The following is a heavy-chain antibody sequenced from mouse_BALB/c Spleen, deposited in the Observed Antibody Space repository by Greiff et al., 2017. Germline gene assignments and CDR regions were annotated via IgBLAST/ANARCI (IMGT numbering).Heavy chain of an antibody. Sequence: VQLQQSGAELVRPGVSVKISCKGSGYTFTDYAMHWVKQSHAKSLEWIGVISTYYGDASYNQKFKGKATMTVDKSSSTAYMELARLTSEDSAIYYCARRDYAFDYWGQGTTLTVSS. CDR3: ARRDYAFDY. V-gene: IGHV1S137*01. J-gene: IGHJ2*01. CDR1: GYTFTDYA. CDR2: ISTYYGDA. D-gene: IGHD2-4*01.